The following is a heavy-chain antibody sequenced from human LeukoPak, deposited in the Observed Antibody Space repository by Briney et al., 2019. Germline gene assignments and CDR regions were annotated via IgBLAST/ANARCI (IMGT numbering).Heavy chain of an antibody. J-gene: IGHJ6*03. CDR2: ISPNNGDT. CDR1: GYTFVSYL. Sequence: ASVKVSCKASGYTFVSYLIHWVREAPGQGLEWMGIISPNNGDTQYAPKFRGRVTMTRDMSTSTVYMELSRLRSDDTAVYYCARQAYCGGDCFYYYMDVWGKGTTVTVSS. D-gene: IGHD2-21*01. CDR3: ARQAYCGGDCFYYYMDV. V-gene: IGHV1-46*01.